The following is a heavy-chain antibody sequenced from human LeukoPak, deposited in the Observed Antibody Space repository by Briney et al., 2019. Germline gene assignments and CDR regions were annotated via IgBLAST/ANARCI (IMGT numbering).Heavy chain of an antibody. D-gene: IGHD3-9*01. CDR3: ARGLDYDILTGPLEGDY. J-gene: IGHJ4*02. CDR2: ITGSGGST. V-gene: IGHV3-23*01. CDR1: GFTFSTYG. Sequence: PGGSLRLSCAASGFTFSTYGKNWVRQTPGKGLEWVSIITGSGGSTYYADSVKGRFTISRDNSKNTLYLQMNNLRADDTAVYYCARGLDYDILTGPLEGDYWGQGTLVTVSS.